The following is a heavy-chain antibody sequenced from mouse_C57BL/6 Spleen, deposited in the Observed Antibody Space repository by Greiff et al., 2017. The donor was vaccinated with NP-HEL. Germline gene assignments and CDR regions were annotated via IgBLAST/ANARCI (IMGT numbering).Heavy chain of an antibody. J-gene: IGHJ3*01. Sequence: EVKLMESEGGLVQPGSSMKLSCTASGFTFSDYYMAWVRQVPEKGLEWVANINYDGSSTYYLDSLKSRFIISRDNAKNILYLQMSSLKSEDTATYYCARGDYYGSSYPGFAYWGQGTLVTVSA. D-gene: IGHD1-1*01. CDR2: INYDGSST. V-gene: IGHV5-16*01. CDR3: ARGDYYGSSYPGFAY. CDR1: GFTFSDYY.